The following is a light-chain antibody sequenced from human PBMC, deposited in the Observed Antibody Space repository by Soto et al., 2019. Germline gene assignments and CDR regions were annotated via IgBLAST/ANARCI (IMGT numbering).Light chain of an antibody. CDR3: SSYTSSSTRV. V-gene: IGLV2-14*01. Sequence: QSVLTQPASVSVSPGHSITISCTGTSSDVGGYNYVSWYQQHPGKAPKLMIYDVSNRPSGVSNRFSGSESGNTASLTISGLQAEDEADYYCSSYTSSSTRVFGTGTKVTVL. CDR1: SSDVGGYNY. CDR2: DVS. J-gene: IGLJ1*01.